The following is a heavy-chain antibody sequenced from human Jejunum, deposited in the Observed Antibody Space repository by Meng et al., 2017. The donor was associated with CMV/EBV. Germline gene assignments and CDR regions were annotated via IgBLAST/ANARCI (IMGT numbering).Heavy chain of an antibody. V-gene: IGHV3-53*01. J-gene: IGHJ5*02. CDR1: DFIASSNY. D-gene: IGHD3-10*01. CDR2: VDSGGNT. CDR3: ARGWLAVP. Sequence: SWRLSCAASDFIASSNYMNWVRQVPGKGLEWVSNVDSGGNTHYADSVKGRFTISRDNSKNTVYLQMNSLRAEDTAVYYCARGWLAVPWGQGTLVTVSS.